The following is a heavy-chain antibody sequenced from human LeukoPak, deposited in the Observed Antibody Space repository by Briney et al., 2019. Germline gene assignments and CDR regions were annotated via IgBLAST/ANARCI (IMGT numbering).Heavy chain of an antibody. Sequence: SSETLSLTCTVSGGSISSYYWSWIRQPPGKGLEWIGYIYYSGSTNCNPSLKSRVTISVDTSKNQFSLKLSSVTAADTAVYYCARKQGRNRHFDYWGQGTLVTVSS. J-gene: IGHJ4*02. CDR1: GGSISSYY. V-gene: IGHV4-59*01. D-gene: IGHD1-26*01. CDR2: IYYSGST. CDR3: ARKQGRNRHFDY.